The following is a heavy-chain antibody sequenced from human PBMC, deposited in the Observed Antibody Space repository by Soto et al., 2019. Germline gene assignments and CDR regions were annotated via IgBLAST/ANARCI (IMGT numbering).Heavy chain of an antibody. V-gene: IGHV1-69*13. CDR3: ARLSRPNYYDTSGFFKDNWFDP. CDR1: GGTFNSYD. D-gene: IGHD3-22*01. CDR2: IIPIVETP. Sequence: RASVKVSCKASGGTFNSYDINWVRQAPGQGLEWMGGIIPIVETPKYAQKFQGRVTITADESTNTVYMELSSLRPEDTAMYYCARLSRPNYYDTSGFFKDNWFDPWGQGTLVTVSS. J-gene: IGHJ5*02.